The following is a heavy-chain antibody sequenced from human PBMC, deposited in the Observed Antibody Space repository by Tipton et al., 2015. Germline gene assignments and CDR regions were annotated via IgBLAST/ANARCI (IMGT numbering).Heavy chain of an antibody. CDR1: GDSINSGGHY. CDR2: VYSSGST. Sequence: TLSLTCTVSGDSINSGGHYWTWIRQHPGKGLEWIGNVYSSGSTYYNPSLKSRVTISIDTSKNHFSLNLTSVTAADTAVYYCARGTEQWLAWGAFDIWGHGTMVTVSS. V-gene: IGHV4-31*03. CDR3: ARGTEQWLAWGAFDI. D-gene: IGHD6-19*01. J-gene: IGHJ3*02.